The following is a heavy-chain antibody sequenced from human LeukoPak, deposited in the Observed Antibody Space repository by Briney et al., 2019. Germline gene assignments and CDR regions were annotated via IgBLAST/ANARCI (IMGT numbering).Heavy chain of an antibody. V-gene: IGHV4-39*07. CDR2: IHDSVGT. CDR1: GGSIRSSYYY. D-gene: IGHD2-2*01. J-gene: IGHJ4*02. CDR3: ARDHYSSNWYFDF. Sequence: PSETLSLTCTVSGGSIRSSYYYWGWIRQPPGKGLEWIGEIHDSVGTNFHPSPKSRVSMSVDKSKNQFSLNLKSVTAADTATYFCARDHYSSNWYFDFWGQGILVTVSS.